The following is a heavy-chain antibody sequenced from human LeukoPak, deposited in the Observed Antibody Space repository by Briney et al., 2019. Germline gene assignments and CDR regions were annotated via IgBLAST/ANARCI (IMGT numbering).Heavy chain of an antibody. CDR3: AKVETAAAAALRGFDY. J-gene: IGHJ4*02. V-gene: IGHV3-23*01. CDR1: GFTFSSYA. CDR2: IGGSGGST. D-gene: IGHD6-13*01. Sequence: GGSLRLSCAASGFTFSSYAMSWVRQAPGKGLEWVSSIGGSGGSTYYADSVKGRFTISRDNSKNTLYLQMNSLRAEDTAVYYCAKVETAAAAALRGFDYWGQGTLVTVSS.